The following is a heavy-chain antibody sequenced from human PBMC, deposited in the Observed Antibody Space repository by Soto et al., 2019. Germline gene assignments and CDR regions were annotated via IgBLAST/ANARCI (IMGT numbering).Heavy chain of an antibody. J-gene: IGHJ5*02. CDR2: IIPIFGTA. Sequence: SVKVSCKSSGVTVSSYAISWVRQAPGQGLEWMGGIIPIFGTANYAQKFQGRVTITADESTSTAYMELSSLRSEDTAVYYCANLPLAYCGGDCINWFDPWGQGTLVTVSS. V-gene: IGHV1-69*13. CDR1: GVTVSSYA. D-gene: IGHD2-21*02. CDR3: ANLPLAYCGGDCINWFDP.